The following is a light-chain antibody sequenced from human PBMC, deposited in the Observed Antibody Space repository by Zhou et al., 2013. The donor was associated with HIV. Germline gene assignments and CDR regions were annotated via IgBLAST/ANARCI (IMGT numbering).Light chain of an antibody. J-gene: IGKJ5*01. V-gene: IGKV3-20*01. CDR2: GAS. CDR1: QSVTSNF. Sequence: EFVLTQSPGTLSLSPGERATLSCRTSQSVTSNFLAWYQQKPGQAPRLLIYGASSRATGIPDRFSGSGSGTDFTLTISRLEPEDFAVYYCQQYGSSPITFGQGTRLE. CDR3: QQYGSSPIT.